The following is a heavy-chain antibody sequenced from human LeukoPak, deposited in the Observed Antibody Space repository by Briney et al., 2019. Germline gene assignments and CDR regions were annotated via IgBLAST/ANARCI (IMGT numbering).Heavy chain of an antibody. Sequence: GGSLRLSCAASGFTFSSYGMHWVRQAPGKGLEWVAFIRYDGSNKYYADSVKGRFTISRDNSKNTLYLQMNSLRAEDTAVYYCANLGTYYGDFRYNWFDPWGRGTLVTVSS. D-gene: IGHD4-17*01. CDR1: GFTFSSYG. J-gene: IGHJ5*02. V-gene: IGHV3-30*02. CDR3: ANLGTYYGDFRYNWFDP. CDR2: IRYDGSNK.